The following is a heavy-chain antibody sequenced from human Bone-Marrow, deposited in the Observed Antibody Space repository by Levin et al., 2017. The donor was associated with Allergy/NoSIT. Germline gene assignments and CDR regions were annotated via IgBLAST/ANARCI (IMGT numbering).Heavy chain of an antibody. V-gene: IGHV3-15*01. CDR2: IKSKAVGGTA. CDR1: GFTFNNAY. CDR3: TTDLGWSGGDY. J-gene: IGHJ4*02. D-gene: IGHD3-3*01. Sequence: TGGSLRLSCTVSGFTFNNAYLTWVRQAPGKGLEWVGHIKSKAVGGTATYAAPVKGRFTISRDDSKNTMYLQINSLKTEDTAVYHCTTDLGWSGGDYWGRGTLVTVSS.